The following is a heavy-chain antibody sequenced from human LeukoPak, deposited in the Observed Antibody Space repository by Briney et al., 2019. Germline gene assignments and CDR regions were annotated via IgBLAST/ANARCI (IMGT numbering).Heavy chain of an antibody. Sequence: ASVKVSCKASGYTLTGYYIHWVRQAPGQGLEWMGWINPNSGGANYAQKFQGRVTMTRDTSIRTAYMELGRLRSDDTAIYYCVKVVTPNRYFDYWGQGTLVTVSS. D-gene: IGHD4-23*01. CDR2: INPNSGGA. CDR1: GYTLTGYY. CDR3: VKVVTPNRYFDY. V-gene: IGHV1-2*02. J-gene: IGHJ4*02.